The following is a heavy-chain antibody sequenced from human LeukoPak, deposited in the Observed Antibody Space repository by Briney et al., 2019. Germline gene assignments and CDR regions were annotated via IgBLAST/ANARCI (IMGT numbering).Heavy chain of an antibody. D-gene: IGHD6-25*01. J-gene: IGHJ4*02. CDR2: TYYRSKWYN. CDR1: GDSVSSDTSA. CDR3: VRGGHFDY. V-gene: IGHV6-1*01. Sequence: SQTRSLTCAISGDSVSSDTSAWNWIRQSPSRGLEWLGRTYYRSKWYNDYAASVKSRITINPDTSKNQFSLQLNSVTPEDTAVYYCVRGGHFDYWGQGTLVTVSS.